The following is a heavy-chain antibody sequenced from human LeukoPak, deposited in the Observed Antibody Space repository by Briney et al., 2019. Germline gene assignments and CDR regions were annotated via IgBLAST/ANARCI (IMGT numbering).Heavy chain of an antibody. V-gene: IGHV4-30-2*01. CDR1: GDSISSGESY. CDR3: ARVECSGGSCFLFDY. D-gene: IGHD2-15*01. CDR2: IYHSGST. J-gene: IGHJ4*02. Sequence: SETLSLTCTVSGDSISSGESYWSWIRQPPGEGLEWIGYIYHSGSTYYNPSLKSRVTISVDRSKNQFSLKLSSVTAADRAVYYCARVECSGGSCFLFDYWGQGTLVTVSS.